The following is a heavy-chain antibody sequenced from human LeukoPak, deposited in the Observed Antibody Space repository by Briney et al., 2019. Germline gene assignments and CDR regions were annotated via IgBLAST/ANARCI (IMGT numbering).Heavy chain of an antibody. CDR3: ARRVDSYWFFDY. CDR1: GCSFTNYW. Sequence: GESLNVSCQGFGCSFTNYWIGWVRQIPGKGLEWMGIIYPGDSDTRYIPSFQGQVTISAGKSINTAYLQWSSLKASDTAMYYCARRVDSYWFFDYWGQGTLVTVSS. J-gene: IGHJ4*02. CDR2: IYPGDSDT. D-gene: IGHD1-26*01. V-gene: IGHV5-51*01.